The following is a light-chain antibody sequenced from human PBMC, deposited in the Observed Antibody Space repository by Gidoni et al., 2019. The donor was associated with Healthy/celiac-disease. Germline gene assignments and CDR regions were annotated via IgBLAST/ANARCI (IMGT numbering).Light chain of an antibody. CDR2: AAS. Sequence: DIQMTQPPSSLSAAVGDRVTITCRASQGISNYLAWYQQKPGKVPKLLIYAASTLQSGVPSRFSGSGSGTDFTLTISSRQPEDVATYYCQKYNSAPWTFXQXTKVEIK. J-gene: IGKJ1*01. V-gene: IGKV1-27*01. CDR1: QGISNY. CDR3: QKYNSAPWT.